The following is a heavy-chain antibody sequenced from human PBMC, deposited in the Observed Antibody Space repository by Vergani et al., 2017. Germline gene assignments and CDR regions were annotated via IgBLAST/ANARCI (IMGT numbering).Heavy chain of an antibody. V-gene: IGHV4-30-4*08. CDR2: IYYSGIT. CDR3: ARARGYNYSSLH. Sequence: QMQLQEAGPGLAEPSQTLSLTCSVSGDSINGGDYYWGWIRQSPGKGLEWLGYIYYSGITYYSPSLRARLSMSVDTSKNQFSLKLTSVTAADTAVYYCARARGYNYSSLHWGRGTLVTVSS. CDR1: GDSINGGDYY. J-gene: IGHJ4*02. D-gene: IGHD5-24*01.